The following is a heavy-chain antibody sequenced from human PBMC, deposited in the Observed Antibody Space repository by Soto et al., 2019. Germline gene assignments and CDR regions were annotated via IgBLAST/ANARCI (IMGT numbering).Heavy chain of an antibody. J-gene: IGHJ4*02. D-gene: IGHD1-26*01. V-gene: IGHV4-59*01. CDR1: GGSISVYY. Sequence: SETLSLTCTISGGSISVYYWSWIRQPPGQALEWIGYIYDSGSPYYNPPLRSRVIISADTSKNQISLKWTSATAADTAVYYCAGGVGSSPPRYWGRGTLVTVSS. CDR2: IYDSGSP. CDR3: AGGVGSSPPRY.